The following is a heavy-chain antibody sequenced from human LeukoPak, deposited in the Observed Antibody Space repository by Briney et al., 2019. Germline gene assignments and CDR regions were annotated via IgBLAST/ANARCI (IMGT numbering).Heavy chain of an antibody. J-gene: IGHJ4*02. CDR2: IYYSGST. Sequence: PSETLSLTCTVSGGSISSYYWSWIRQPPGKGLEWIGYIYYSGSTNYNPSLKSRVTISVDTSKNQFSLKLSSVTAADTAVYYCARGEGGSYYLPFDYWGQGTLVTVSS. CDR3: ARGEGGSYYLPFDY. V-gene: IGHV4-59*01. D-gene: IGHD1-26*01. CDR1: GGSISSYY.